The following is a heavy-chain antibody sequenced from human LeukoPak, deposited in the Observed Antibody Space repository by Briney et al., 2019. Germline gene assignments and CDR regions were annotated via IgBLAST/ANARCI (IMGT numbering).Heavy chain of an antibody. CDR1: GGSISSGGYY. CDR2: IYYSGST. V-gene: IGHV4-31*03. J-gene: IGHJ4*02. CDR3: ARQSSSGENYFDY. Sequence: PSQTLSLTCTVSGGSISSGGYYWSWIRQHPGKGLEWIGYIYYSGSTYYNPSLNSRVTLSVDTSKNQFSLNLNSVTAADTAVYYCARQSSSGENYFDYWGQGTLVTVSS. D-gene: IGHD6-19*01.